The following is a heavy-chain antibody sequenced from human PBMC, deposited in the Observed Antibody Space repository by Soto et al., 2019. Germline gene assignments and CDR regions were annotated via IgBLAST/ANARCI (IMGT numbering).Heavy chain of an antibody. D-gene: IGHD2-15*01. CDR2: INKDGSAK. CDR1: GFTFNNYY. CDR3: GRGFGGTH. V-gene: IGHV3-7*05. Sequence: EVQLVESGGGLVQPGGSLRLSCAASGFTFNNYYMVWVRQAPGRGLEWVANINKDGSAKYYVDSVKGRFTISRDNAKSSLELQINSQRAEDTATYYCGRGFGGTHWGEGSLVTVSS. J-gene: IGHJ4*02.